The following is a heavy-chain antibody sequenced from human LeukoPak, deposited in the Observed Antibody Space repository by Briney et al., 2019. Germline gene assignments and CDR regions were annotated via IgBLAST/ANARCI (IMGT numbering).Heavy chain of an antibody. D-gene: IGHD1-14*01. CDR1: GFTFSDYY. V-gene: IGHV3-11*01. CDR3: ARERNSYFDY. J-gene: IGHJ4*02. CDR2: ISSSGSAI. Sequence: GGSLRLSCAASGFTFSDYYTSWIRQAPGKGLEWVSYISSSGSAIYYADSVQGRFTISRDNAKNSLYLQVNSLRAEDTAVYYCARERNSYFDYWGQGTLVTVSS.